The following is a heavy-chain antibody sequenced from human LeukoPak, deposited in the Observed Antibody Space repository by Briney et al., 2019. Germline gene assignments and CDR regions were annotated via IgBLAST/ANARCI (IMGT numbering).Heavy chain of an antibody. CDR2: IYYSGST. V-gene: IGHV4-31*03. J-gene: IGHJ5*02. Sequence: PSQTLSLTCTVSGVSISSGDYYWSWIRQHPGKGLEWIGYIYYSGSTYYNPSLKSRVTISVDTSKNQFSLKLSSVTAADTAVYYCARDGGIAAAGYNWFDPWGQGTLVTVSS. D-gene: IGHD6-13*01. CDR3: ARDGGIAAAGYNWFDP. CDR1: GVSISSGDYY.